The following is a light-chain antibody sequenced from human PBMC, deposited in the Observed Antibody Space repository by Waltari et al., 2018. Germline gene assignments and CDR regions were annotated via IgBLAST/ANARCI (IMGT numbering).Light chain of an antibody. CDR3: QQDYSSPRT. CDR2: WAS. J-gene: IGKJ4*01. V-gene: IGKV4-1*01. Sequence: DIVMTQSPDSLAVSLGERATINCKSSQSVLYSSNNKNYLTWYQHKPGQPPKLLNYWASTRESGVPDRFSGSWSGTDFTLTISSLQAEDVAVYYCQQDYSSPRTFGGGTKVEIK. CDR1: QSVLYSSNNKNY.